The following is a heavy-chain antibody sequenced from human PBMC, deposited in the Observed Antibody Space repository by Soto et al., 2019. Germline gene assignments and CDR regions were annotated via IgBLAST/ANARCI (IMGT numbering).Heavy chain of an antibody. J-gene: IGHJ6*02. Sequence: GASVKVSCKASGYTFTSYYMHWVRQAPGQGLEWMGIINPSGGSTSYAQKFQGRVTMTRDTSTSTVYMELSSLRSEDTAVYYCAKDGGAYGDFGDYYGMDVWGQGTTVTVSS. D-gene: IGHD4-17*01. CDR2: INPSGGST. CDR1: GYTFTSYY. CDR3: AKDGGAYGDFGDYYGMDV. V-gene: IGHV1-46*01.